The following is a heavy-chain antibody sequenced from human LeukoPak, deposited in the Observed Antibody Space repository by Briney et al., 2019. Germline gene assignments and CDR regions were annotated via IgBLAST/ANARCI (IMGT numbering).Heavy chain of an antibody. V-gene: IGHV3-74*01. CDR1: GFTFSSSW. CDR3: VRAGNYYFDL. Sequence: GGSLRLSCAASGFTFSSSWMHWVRQGPGKGLVWVARMNADGRTINYADSVKGRFTISRDNAKNTLYLQMNNLRTEDAAVYYCVRAGNYYFDLWGRGTQVTVSS. D-gene: IGHD1-7*01. J-gene: IGHJ2*01. CDR2: MNADGRTI.